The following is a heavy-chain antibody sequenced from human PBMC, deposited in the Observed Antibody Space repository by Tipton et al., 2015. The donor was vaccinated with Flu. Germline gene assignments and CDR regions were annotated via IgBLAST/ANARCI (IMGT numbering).Heavy chain of an antibody. CDR3: ARKTRYYGVFDY. CDR1: GGSFRGYY. V-gene: IGHV4-34*01. J-gene: IGHJ4*02. Sequence: TLSLTCAVYGGSFRGYYWSWIRQPPGKGLEWSGEINHSGSTNYNPSLKSRVTISVDTSKNQFSLKLSSVTAADTAVYYCARKTRYYGVFDYWGQGTLLTVSS. CDR2: INHSGST. D-gene: IGHD4-17*01.